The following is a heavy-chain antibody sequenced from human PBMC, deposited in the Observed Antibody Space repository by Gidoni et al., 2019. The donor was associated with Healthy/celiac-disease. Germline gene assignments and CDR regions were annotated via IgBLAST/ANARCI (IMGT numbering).Heavy chain of an antibody. CDR1: GCTFSSYA. CDR2: ISGSGGST. Sequence: EVQLLESGGGLVQPGGSLRLSCAASGCTFSSYAMRWVRQAPGKGLEWVSAISGSGGSTYYADSVKGRFTSSRDNSKNTLYLQMNSLRAEDTAVYYCAKLRSGSHYDYWGQGTLVTVSS. J-gene: IGHJ4*02. CDR3: AKLRSGSHYDY. D-gene: IGHD1-26*01. V-gene: IGHV3-23*01.